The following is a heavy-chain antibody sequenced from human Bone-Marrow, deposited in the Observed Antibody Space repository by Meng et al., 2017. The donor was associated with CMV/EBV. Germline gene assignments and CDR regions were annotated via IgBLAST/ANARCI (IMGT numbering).Heavy chain of an antibody. CDR2: ISTYNGNT. D-gene: IGHD2-2*01. CDR3: ARDSCTTCPYYYYGMDL. CDR1: GYDFTSYG. V-gene: IGHV1-18*01. J-gene: IGHJ6*02. Sequence: ASVNASCKASGYDFTSYGVSWVRQAPGQGLEWVGWISTYNGNTNYTEKFQGRVTLTTDTSTRTVHMELRSLRSDDTAVYYCARDSCTTCPYYYYGMDLWGQGTPVTVSS.